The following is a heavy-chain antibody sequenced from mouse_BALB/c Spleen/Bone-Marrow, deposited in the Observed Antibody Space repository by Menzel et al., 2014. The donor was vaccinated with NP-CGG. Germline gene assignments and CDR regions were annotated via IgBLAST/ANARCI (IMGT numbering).Heavy chain of an antibody. Sequence: EVKLMESGPGLVKPSQSLSLTCTVTGYSITSDYAWNWIRQFPGNKLEWMGYISYSANTNYNPSLKSRISITRDTSKNQFFLQLNSVTAEDTATYYCTRGTTAGFAYWGLGTLVTVSA. CDR1: GYSITSDYA. CDR2: ISYSANT. D-gene: IGHD1-2*01. J-gene: IGHJ3*01. V-gene: IGHV3-2*02. CDR3: TRGTTAGFAY.